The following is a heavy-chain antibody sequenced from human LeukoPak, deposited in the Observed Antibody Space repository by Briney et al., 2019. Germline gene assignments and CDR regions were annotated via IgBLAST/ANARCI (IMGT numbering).Heavy chain of an antibody. CDR3: ARDGRLRYFDTNPPDY. CDR1: GGTFSSYA. D-gene: IGHD3-9*01. J-gene: IGHJ4*02. CDR2: IIPILGIA. V-gene: IGHV1-69*04. Sequence: SVKVSCKASGGTFSSYAISWVRQAPGQGLEWMGRIIPILGIANYAQKFQGRVTITADKSTSTAYMELSSLRSEDTAVYYCARDGRLRYFDTNPPDYWGQRTLVTVSS.